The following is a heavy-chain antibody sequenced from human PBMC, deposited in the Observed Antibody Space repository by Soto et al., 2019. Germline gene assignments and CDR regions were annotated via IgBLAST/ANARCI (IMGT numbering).Heavy chain of an antibody. CDR3: AKDWNDANYDYGTDV. D-gene: IGHD1-1*01. Sequence: PGGSMRLSCAASGFTFSSYAMHGVRQAPGKGLEWVAVISYDGSNKYYADSVKGRFTISRDNSKNTLYLQMNSLRAEDTAVYFCAKDWNDANYDYGTDVWGQGTTVTVSS. CDR2: ISYDGSNK. J-gene: IGHJ6*02. V-gene: IGHV3-30-3*01. CDR1: GFTFSSYA.